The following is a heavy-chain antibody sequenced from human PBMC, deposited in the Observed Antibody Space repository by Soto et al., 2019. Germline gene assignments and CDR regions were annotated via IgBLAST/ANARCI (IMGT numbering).Heavy chain of an antibody. Sequence: GGSLRLSCAASGFTFSSYSMNWVRQAPGKGLEWVSYISSSSSTIYYADSVKGRFTISRDNAKNSLYLQMNSLRDEDTAVYYCARDVLRSGYFAWFPHSYYYYYGMDVWGQGTTVTVSS. CDR3: ARDVLRSGYFAWFPHSYYYYYGMDV. J-gene: IGHJ6*02. CDR2: ISSSSSTI. CDR1: GFTFSSYS. D-gene: IGHD3-9*01. V-gene: IGHV3-48*02.